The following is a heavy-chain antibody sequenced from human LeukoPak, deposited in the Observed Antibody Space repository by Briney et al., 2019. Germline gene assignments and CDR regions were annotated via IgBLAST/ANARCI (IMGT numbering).Heavy chain of an antibody. CDR3: ARRAVYYYYGMDV. D-gene: IGHD6-25*01. V-gene: IGHV1-2*02. CDR2: INPNSGGA. J-gene: IGHJ6*02. Sequence: GASVKVSCKASGYTFTGYYIHWVRQGLGQGLEWMGWINPNSGGANYAQKLQGRVTMARDTSISTAYMELTRLNSDDTAVYYCARRAVYYYYGMDVWGQGSTVTVSS. CDR1: GYTFTGYY.